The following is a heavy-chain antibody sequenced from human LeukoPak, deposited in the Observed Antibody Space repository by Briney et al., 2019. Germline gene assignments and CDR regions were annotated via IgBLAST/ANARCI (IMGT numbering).Heavy chain of an antibody. CDR3: TSALLTWRELWLDY. D-gene: IGHD3-10*01. V-gene: IGHV3-15*01. CDR2: VKSKTDGGTT. CDR1: GFNFTNAW. J-gene: IGHJ4*02. Sequence: GGSLRLSCAASGFNFTNAWMSWVRQAPGKGLEWVGRVKSKTDGGTTDYAAPVKGRFTISRDDSKNTPFLQMNSLKTEDTAVYFCTSALLTWRELWLDYWGQGTLVTVSS.